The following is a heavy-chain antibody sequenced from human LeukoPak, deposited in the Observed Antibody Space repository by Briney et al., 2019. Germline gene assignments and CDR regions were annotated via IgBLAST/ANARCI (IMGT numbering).Heavy chain of an antibody. D-gene: IGHD1-14*01. V-gene: IGHV3-7*03. CDR1: GFTFSSYW. J-gene: IGHJ4*02. CDR2: IKQDGSEK. Sequence: GASLRLSCAASGFTFSSYWMSWVRQAPGKGLEWVANIKQDGSEKYYVDSLKGRFTISRDTAKSTLYMQMNSLRAGDTAVYYCAGSRRWPFLPGSYWGQGTLVTVSS. CDR3: AGSRRWPFLPGSY.